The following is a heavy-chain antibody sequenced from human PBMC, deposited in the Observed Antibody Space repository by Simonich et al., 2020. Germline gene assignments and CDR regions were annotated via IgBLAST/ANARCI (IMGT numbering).Heavy chain of an antibody. V-gene: IGHV3-15*01. CDR1: GFTFSNAW. Sequence: EVQLVESGGGLVKPGGSLRLSCAASGFTFSNAWMSWVRQAPGKGLGWVCRSKNKTDGGTTAYAAPVKGRFTISRDDSKNTLYLQMNSLKTEDTAVYYCTTDLRVRGYSYGYDYWGQGTLVTVSS. CDR2: SKNKTDGGTT. J-gene: IGHJ4*02. D-gene: IGHD5-18*01. CDR3: TTDLRVRGYSYGYDY.